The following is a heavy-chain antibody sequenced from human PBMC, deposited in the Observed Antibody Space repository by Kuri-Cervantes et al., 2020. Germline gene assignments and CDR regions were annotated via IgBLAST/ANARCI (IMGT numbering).Heavy chain of an antibody. CDR3: AMYYVIDV. CDR2: IKQDGSEK. CDR1: GFTFSSYW. J-gene: IGHJ6*02. Sequence: GGSLRLHCAASGFTFSSYWMSWVRQAPGKGLEWVANIKQDGSEKYYVDSVKGRYTISRDNAKNSLYLQMNSLRAKDTAVYYCAMYYVIDVWGQGTTVTVSS. V-gene: IGHV3-7*01.